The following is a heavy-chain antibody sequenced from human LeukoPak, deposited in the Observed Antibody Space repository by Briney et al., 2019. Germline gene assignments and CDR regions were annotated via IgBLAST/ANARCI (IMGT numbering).Heavy chain of an antibody. J-gene: IGHJ4*02. CDR1: GYTFTGYY. D-gene: IGHD2-2*01. Sequence: ASVKVSCKASGYTFTGYYMHRVRQAPGQGLEWMGWINPNSGGTNYAQKFQGRVTMTRDTSISTAYMELSRLRSDDTAVYYCARAATGYCSSTSCYHPEFDYWGQGTLVTVSS. CDR2: INPNSGGT. V-gene: IGHV1-2*02. CDR3: ARAATGYCSSTSCYHPEFDY.